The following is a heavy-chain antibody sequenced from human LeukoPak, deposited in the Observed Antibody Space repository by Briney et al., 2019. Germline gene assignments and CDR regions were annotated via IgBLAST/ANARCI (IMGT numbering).Heavy chain of an antibody. J-gene: IGHJ5*02. D-gene: IGHD3-10*01. V-gene: IGHV1-18*01. CDR1: GYTFTNYG. Sequence: EASVKVSCKASGYTFTNYGFSWVRQAPGQGLEWMGWINGSTGNTRYAQKVQGRLTMTTDTSARTAYMELMSLRSDDTAVYYCAKAPGGSGSFLYNWFDPWGQGTLVTVSS. CDR3: AKAPGGSGSFLYNWFDP. CDR2: INGSTGNT.